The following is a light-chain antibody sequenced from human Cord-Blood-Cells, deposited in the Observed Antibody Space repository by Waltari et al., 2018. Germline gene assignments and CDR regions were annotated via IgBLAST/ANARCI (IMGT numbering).Light chain of an antibody. CDR3: QQRSNWL. CDR1: QSVSSY. V-gene: IGKV3-11*01. J-gene: IGKJ2*01. Sequence: EIVLTQSPATLSLSPGDRATLSCRASQSVSSYLAWYQQKPGQAPRLLIYDASNRAPGIPARFSGSGSGTDFTLTISSLEPEDFAVYYCQQRSNWLFGQGTKLEIK. CDR2: DAS.